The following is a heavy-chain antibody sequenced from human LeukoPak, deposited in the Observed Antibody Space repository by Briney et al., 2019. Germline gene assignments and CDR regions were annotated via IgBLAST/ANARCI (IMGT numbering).Heavy chain of an antibody. J-gene: IGHJ6*02. Sequence: SETLSLTCTVSGASLSSYYWSWIRLSPGKGLEWIGSIYYSGVTNFNPSLKRRLAMSVDTSRNLFSLKLSSLTAAEPAVYYCGRREGVHSSVEIWGQRTTVTLS. CDR3: GRREGVHSSVEI. CDR2: IYYSGVT. V-gene: IGHV4-59*08. D-gene: IGHD1-1*01. CDR1: GASLSSYY.